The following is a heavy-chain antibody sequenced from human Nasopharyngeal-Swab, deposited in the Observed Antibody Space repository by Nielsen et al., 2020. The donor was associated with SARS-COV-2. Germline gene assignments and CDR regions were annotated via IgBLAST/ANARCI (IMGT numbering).Heavy chain of an antibody. J-gene: IGHJ4*02. Sequence: GGSLRLSCAASGFTFSSYAMSWVRQAPGKGLEWVAGISLSGGGTHYADSVKGRLTIPRDNSKDTLYLEMHSLRAEDTAVYYCAKGRTYCSGTSCFSFDKWGRGSLVTVSS. CDR2: ISLSGGGT. CDR1: GFTFSSYA. V-gene: IGHV3-23*01. CDR3: AKGRTYCSGTSCFSFDK. D-gene: IGHD2-2*01.